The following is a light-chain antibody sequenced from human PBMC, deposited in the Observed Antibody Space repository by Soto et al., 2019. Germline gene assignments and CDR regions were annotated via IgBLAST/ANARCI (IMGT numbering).Light chain of an antibody. CDR3: QQYGSSPWT. Sequence: EIVLTQSPGTLSLSPGERATLSCRASQSVSSSYLAWYQQKPGQAPRLLIYGAASRATGIPDRFSGSGYGTDFTLTISRLEPEDCAVYYCQQYGSSPWTVGQGTKVEIK. CDR2: GAA. J-gene: IGKJ1*01. CDR1: QSVSSSY. V-gene: IGKV3-20*01.